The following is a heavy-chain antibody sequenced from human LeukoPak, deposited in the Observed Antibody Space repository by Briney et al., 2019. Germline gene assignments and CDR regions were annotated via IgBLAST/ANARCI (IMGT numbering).Heavy chain of an antibody. CDR3: ARDRGGSYSAIDY. D-gene: IGHD1-26*01. J-gene: IGHJ4*02. CDR2: ISSSSSTI. Sequence: GGSLRLSCAASGFTFSSYSMNWVRQAPGKGLEWASFISSSSSTIYYADSVKGRFTISRDNAKNSLYLQMNSLRAEDTAVHYCARDRGGSYSAIDYWGQGTLVTVSS. V-gene: IGHV3-48*04. CDR1: GFTFSSYS.